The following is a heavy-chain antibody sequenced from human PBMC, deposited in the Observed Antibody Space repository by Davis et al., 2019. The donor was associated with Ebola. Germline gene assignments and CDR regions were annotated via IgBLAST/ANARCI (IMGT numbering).Heavy chain of an antibody. CDR2: ISASGVST. J-gene: IGHJ4*02. CDR3: AGRRGAVAGTGFDY. CDR1: GFTFSNYA. V-gene: IGHV3-23*01. D-gene: IGHD6-19*01. Sequence: PGGSLRLSCAASGFTFSNYAMNWVRQAPGKGLEWVSGISASGVSTYYADSVKGRFTISRDNSMNTLFLQMNSLRVEDTALYYCAGRRGAVAGTGFDYWGQGTLVTVSS.